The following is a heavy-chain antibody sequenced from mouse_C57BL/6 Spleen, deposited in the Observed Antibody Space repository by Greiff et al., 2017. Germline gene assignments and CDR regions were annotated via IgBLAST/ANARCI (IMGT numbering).Heavy chain of an antibody. CDR2: IDPEDGET. J-gene: IGHJ2*01. Sequence: VQLQQSGAELVKPGASVKLSCTASGFNIKDYYMHWVKQRPEQGLAWIGRIDPEDGETKYAPKFQGKATITADTYSNPAYLQLSSLTSEDTAVYCCARTYYCYYAYFGYWGQGTTLTVSS. D-gene: IGHD2-12*01. CDR1: GFNIKDYY. CDR3: ARTYYCYYAYFGY. V-gene: IGHV14-2*01.